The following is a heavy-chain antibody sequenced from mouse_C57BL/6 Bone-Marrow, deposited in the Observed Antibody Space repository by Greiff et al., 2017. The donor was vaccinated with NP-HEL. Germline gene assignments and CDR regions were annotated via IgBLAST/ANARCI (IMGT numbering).Heavy chain of an antibody. CDR2: ISSGGSYT. V-gene: IGHV5-6*02. CDR3: ARLWYSQFAY. D-gene: IGHD1-1*02. J-gene: IGHJ3*01. CDR1: GFTFRSYG. Sequence: DVKLVESGGDLVKPGGSLKLSCAASGFTFRSYGMSWVRQTPDKRLEWVATISSGGSYTYYPDSVKGRFTISRDNAKNTLYLQMSSLKSEDTAMYYCARLWYSQFAYWGQGTLVTVSA.